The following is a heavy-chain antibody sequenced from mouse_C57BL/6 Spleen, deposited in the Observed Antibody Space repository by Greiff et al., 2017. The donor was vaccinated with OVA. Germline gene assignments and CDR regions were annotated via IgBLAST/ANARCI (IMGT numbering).Heavy chain of an antibody. V-gene: IGHV1-80*01. CDR2: IYPGDGDT. J-gene: IGHJ2*01. CDR3: ARAYYSNYGGYYFDY. Sequence: QVQLKESGAELVKPGASVKISCKASGYAFSSYWMNWVKQRPGKGLEWIGQIYPGDGDTNYNGKFKGKATLTADKSSSTAYMQLSSLTSEDSAVYFCARAYYSNYGGYYFDYWGQGTTLTVSS. CDR1: GYAFSSYW. D-gene: IGHD2-5*01.